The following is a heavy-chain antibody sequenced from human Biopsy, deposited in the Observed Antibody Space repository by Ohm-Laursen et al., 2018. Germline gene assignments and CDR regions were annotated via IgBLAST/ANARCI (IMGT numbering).Heavy chain of an antibody. Sequence: PSETLSLTCTVSGGSISSYQWTWLRQPPGKGLEWIGSIYNTETTFYNPSLKSRVTISVDTSTNQFSLKVSSVTAADTALYFCARHPTGFWFDPWGHGTLVTVSS. V-gene: IGHV4-39*01. CDR1: GGSISSYQ. CDR2: IYNTETT. J-gene: IGHJ5*02. CDR3: ARHPTGFWFDP.